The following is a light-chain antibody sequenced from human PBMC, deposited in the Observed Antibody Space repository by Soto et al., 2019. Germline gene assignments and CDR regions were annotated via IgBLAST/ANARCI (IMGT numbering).Light chain of an antibody. V-gene: IGLV2-23*02. CDR2: EIT. CDR1: NSDVGSFDF. Sequence: QSALTQPASVSGSPGQSITISCTRTNSDVGSFDFVSWYQQYPGKAPKVMIYEITKRPSGVSNRFSGSKSGNTASLTISGLQADDEADYYCCSDAGSSLYVFGTGTKLT. CDR3: CSDAGSSLYV. J-gene: IGLJ1*01.